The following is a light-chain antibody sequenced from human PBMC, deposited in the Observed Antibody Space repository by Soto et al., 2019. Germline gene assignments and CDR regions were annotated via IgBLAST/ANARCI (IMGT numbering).Light chain of an antibody. CDR2: EVT. Sequence: QSALTQPPSASGSPGQSVTISCTETSSDVGGYKYVSWYQHHPGKAPKVVIYEVTKRPSGVPDRFSGSQSGNTASLTVSGLQAEDEADYYCSSYGGTNNVVFGGGTKLTVL. V-gene: IGLV2-8*01. J-gene: IGLJ2*01. CDR3: SSYGGTNNVV. CDR1: SSDVGGYKY.